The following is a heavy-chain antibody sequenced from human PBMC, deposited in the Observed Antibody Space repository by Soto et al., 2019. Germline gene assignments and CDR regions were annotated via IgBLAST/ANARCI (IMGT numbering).Heavy chain of an antibody. J-gene: IGHJ4*02. CDR3: APLDGSAVAGG. V-gene: IGHV1-69*02. Sequence: QVQLVQSGAEVKKPGSSVKVSCKASGGTFSSYTISWVRQAPGQGLEWMGRIIPILGIANYAQKFQGRVTITADKSTSTAYMELSSLRSEETAVYYCAPLDGSAVAGGWGQGTLVTVSS. CDR2: IIPILGIA. D-gene: IGHD6-19*01. CDR1: GGTFSSYT.